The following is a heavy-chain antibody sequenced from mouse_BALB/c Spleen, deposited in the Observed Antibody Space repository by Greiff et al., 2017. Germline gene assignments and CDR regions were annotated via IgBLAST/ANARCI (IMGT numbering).Heavy chain of an antibody. CDR3: NGNGTSWFAY. V-gene: IGHV14-4*02. CDR2: IDPENGDT. D-gene: IGHD2-1*01. CDR1: GFNIKDYY. J-gene: IGHJ3*01. Sequence: VQLQQSGAELVRSGASVKLSCTASGFNIKDYYMHWVKQRPEQGLEWIGWIDPENGDTEYAPKFQGKATMTADTSSNTAYLQLSSLTSEDTAVYYCNGNGTSWFAYWGQGTLVTVSA.